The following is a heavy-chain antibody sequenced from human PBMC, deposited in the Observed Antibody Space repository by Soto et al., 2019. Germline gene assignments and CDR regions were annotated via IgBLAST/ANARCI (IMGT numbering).Heavy chain of an antibody. CDR1: GFSLSTSGVG. Sequence: QITLKESGPTLVKPTQPLTLTCTFSGFSLSTSGVGVGWIRQPPGKALEWLALINWNDDKRYSPSLKSMLTITKDTYTNQVAHAMTYMDPLDTHTYYGAHSATACIIVAAYARMDVWGQGTTVTVSS. CDR2: INWNDDK. V-gene: IGHV2-5*01. CDR3: AHSATACIIVAAYARMDV. D-gene: IGHD3-22*01. J-gene: IGHJ6*02.